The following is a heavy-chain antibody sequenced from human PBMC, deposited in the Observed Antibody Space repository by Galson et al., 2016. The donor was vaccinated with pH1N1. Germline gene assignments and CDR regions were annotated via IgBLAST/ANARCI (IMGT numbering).Heavy chain of an antibody. CDR1: GGTLSRHT. CDR2: ILPIVGIT. V-gene: IGHV1-69*02. CDR3: ATEAGSLGMGV. Sequence: SVKVSCKASGGTLSRHTISWVRQAPGQGLEWMGRILPIVGITNYAQKLQGRVTIIADRFTTTVSMELSGLTSDDTAVYYCATEAGSLGMGVWDQGNTVTVSS. J-gene: IGHJ6*02. D-gene: IGHD3-10*01.